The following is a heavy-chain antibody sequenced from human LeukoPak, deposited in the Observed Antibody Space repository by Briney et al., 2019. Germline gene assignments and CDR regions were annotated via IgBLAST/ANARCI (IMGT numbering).Heavy chain of an antibody. CDR2: IYYSGST. D-gene: IGHD6-6*01. Sequence: PSQTLSLTCTVSGGSLSSGDYYWRWIRQPPEKGLEWIGYIYYSGSTYYNTSLKSRVTISVDTSKNQFSLKLSSVTAADTAVYYCARVGSGSSISIFDYWGQGTLVTVSS. CDR1: GGSLSSGDYY. CDR3: ARVGSGSSISIFDY. J-gene: IGHJ4*02. V-gene: IGHV4-30-4*01.